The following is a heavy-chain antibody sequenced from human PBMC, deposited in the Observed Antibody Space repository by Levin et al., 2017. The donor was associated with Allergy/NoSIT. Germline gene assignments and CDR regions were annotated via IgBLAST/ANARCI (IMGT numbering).Heavy chain of an antibody. D-gene: IGHD6-13*01. V-gene: IGHV3-48*02. CDR2: ISSSSSTI. CDR1: GFTFSSYS. Sequence: GESLKISCAASGFTFSSYSMNWVRQAPGKGLEWVSYISSSSSTIYYADSVKGRFTISRDNAKNSLYLQMNSLRDEDTAVYYCASNLYSSSWYESNYFDYWGQGTLVTVSS. CDR3: ASNLYSSSWYESNYFDY. J-gene: IGHJ4*02.